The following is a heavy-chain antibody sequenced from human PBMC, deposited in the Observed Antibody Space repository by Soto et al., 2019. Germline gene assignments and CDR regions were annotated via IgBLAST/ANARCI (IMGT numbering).Heavy chain of an antibody. CDR2: IIPIFGTA. Sequence: QVQLVQSGAEVKKPGSSVKVSCKASGGTFSSYAISWVRQAPGQGLEWMGGIIPIFGTANYAQKFQGRVTITADESTSTAYMELSSLRCEDTAVYYCARAVLDSSGYYYSYYYGMDVWGQGTTVTVSS. D-gene: IGHD3-22*01. CDR3: ARAVLDSSGYYYSYYYGMDV. J-gene: IGHJ6*02. CDR1: GGTFSSYA. V-gene: IGHV1-69*01.